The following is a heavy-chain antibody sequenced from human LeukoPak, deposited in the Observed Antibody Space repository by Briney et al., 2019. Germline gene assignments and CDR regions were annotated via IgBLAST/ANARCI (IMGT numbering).Heavy chain of an antibody. Sequence: GGSLRLSCAASGFTFSSYAMNWVRQAPGKGLEWVSYISSSSSYIYYADSVQGRFTISRDNAKNSLYLQMNSLRAEDTAVYYCARDNIADYWGQGTLVTVSS. CDR1: GFTFSSYA. D-gene: IGHD6-13*01. CDR3: ARDNIADY. V-gene: IGHV3-21*01. CDR2: ISSSSSYI. J-gene: IGHJ4*02.